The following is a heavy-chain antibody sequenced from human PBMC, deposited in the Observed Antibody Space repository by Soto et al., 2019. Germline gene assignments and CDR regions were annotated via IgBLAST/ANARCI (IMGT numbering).Heavy chain of an antibody. CDR3: GRRPPTPAHNGYLDP. Sequence: EVQLVQSGAEVKKPGESLKISCEASGYSFSTYWIGWLRQMPGKGLEWVGLIYAANSETRYSPSFQGQVTLSVDKSINTAYLQWSSLKASDTAIYYCGRRPPTPAHNGYLDPLGQGTLVTVSS. CDR2: IYAANSET. V-gene: IGHV5-51*03. D-gene: IGHD1-7*01. J-gene: IGHJ5*02. CDR1: GYSFSTYW.